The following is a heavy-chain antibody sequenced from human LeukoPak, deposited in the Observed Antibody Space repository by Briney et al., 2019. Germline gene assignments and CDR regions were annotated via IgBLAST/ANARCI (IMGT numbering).Heavy chain of an antibody. Sequence: GGSLRLSCAASGFTFSSYAMSWVRQAPGKGLEWVSVIYSDGTTHYADSVKGRFTISRDNSKNTLYLQMNTLRAEDTAVYYCTRADYVWGSYRLSQSFDAFDIWGQGTMVTVSS. V-gene: IGHV3-23*03. D-gene: IGHD3-16*02. CDR1: GFTFSSYA. CDR3: TRADYVWGSYRLSQSFDAFDI. J-gene: IGHJ3*02. CDR2: IYSDGTT.